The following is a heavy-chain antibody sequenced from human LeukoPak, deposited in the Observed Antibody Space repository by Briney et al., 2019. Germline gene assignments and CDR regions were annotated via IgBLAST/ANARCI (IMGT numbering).Heavy chain of an antibody. D-gene: IGHD2-15*01. J-gene: IGHJ5*02. Sequence: ASVKVSCKASGYTFTSYGISWVRQAPGQGLEWMGWISACNGNTNYAQKLQGRVTMTTDTSTSTAYMELRSLRSDDTAVYYCARDRRTARAAGSWFDPWGQGTLVTVSS. CDR1: GYTFTSYG. CDR2: ISACNGNT. V-gene: IGHV1-18*01. CDR3: ARDRRTARAAGSWFDP.